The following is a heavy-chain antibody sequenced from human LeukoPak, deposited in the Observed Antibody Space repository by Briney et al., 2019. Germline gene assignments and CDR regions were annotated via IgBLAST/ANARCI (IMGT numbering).Heavy chain of an antibody. V-gene: IGHV3-30*18. CDR2: TSYDGSTE. CDR3: AKDQYSRDYFDLDY. D-gene: IGHD4-17*01. J-gene: IGHJ4*02. Sequence: GGSLRLSCAASGFTFGSYAMHWVRQAPGKGLEWVAYTSYDGSTEYYADSVKGRFTIYRDNSKDTLYLQMNSLRAEDTAVYFCAKDQYSRDYFDLDYWGQGTLVTVSS. CDR1: GFTFGSYA.